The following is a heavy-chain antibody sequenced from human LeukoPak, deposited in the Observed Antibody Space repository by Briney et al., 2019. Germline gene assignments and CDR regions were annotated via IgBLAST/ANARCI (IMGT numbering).Heavy chain of an antibody. D-gene: IGHD3-22*01. Sequence: PSETLSLTCSVSGGALSSYYWSCIRQPAGKGPEWIGRIYPTGNTDYNPSLKTRVTMSTDLSKKQFSLRLRSVTAADTAVYYCARLKFYDSTGYSPGYYMDVWGKGTAVTVSS. V-gene: IGHV4-4*07. CDR1: GGALSSYY. CDR3: ARLKFYDSTGYSPGYYMDV. CDR2: IYPTGNT. J-gene: IGHJ6*03.